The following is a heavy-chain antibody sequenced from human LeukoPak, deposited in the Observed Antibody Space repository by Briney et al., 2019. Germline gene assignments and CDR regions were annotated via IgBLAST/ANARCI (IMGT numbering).Heavy chain of an antibody. CDR2: INTDGSST. CDR1: GFTFSSYW. D-gene: IGHD1-26*01. CDR3: ARAGIVGATRFYYYYYMDV. J-gene: IGHJ6*03. V-gene: IGHV3-74*01. Sequence: GGSLRLSCAASGFTFSSYWMHRVRQAPGKGLVWVSRINTDGSSTSYADSVKGRFTISRDNAKNTLYLQMNSLRAEDTAVYYCARAGIVGATRFYYYYYMDVWGKGTTVTVSS.